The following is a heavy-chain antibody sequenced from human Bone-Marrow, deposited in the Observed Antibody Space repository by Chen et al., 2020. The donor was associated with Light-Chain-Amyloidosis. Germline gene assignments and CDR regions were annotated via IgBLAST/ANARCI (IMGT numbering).Heavy chain of an antibody. J-gene: IGHJ6*03. D-gene: IGHD6-6*01. CDR2: IDSSGTYI. V-gene: IGHV3-21*06. CDR1: GFTFASYT. CDR3: ARDQVEYKFFYYMDV. Sequence: EVLMLESGGDLVRPGGSLRLSCAASGFTFASYTMNWVRQAPGKGLEWVSSIDSSGTYINYADSTRGRFSISRDNAKNSLYLQITSLRAEDTAVYYCARDQVEYKFFYYMDVWGKGTTVTVSS.